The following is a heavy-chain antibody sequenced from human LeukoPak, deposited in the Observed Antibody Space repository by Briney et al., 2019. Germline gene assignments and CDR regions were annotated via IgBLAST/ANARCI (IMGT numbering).Heavy chain of an antibody. J-gene: IGHJ4*02. Sequence: GGSLRLSCAASGFTFSSYAMSWVRQAPGKGLEWVSSISGTGGSTYYADSVKGRLTISRDKSNNTPFLQMNSLRAEDTAVYYCAKGLGYFSSVDYWGQGTLVTVSS. V-gene: IGHV3-23*01. CDR2: ISGTGGST. CDR1: GFTFSSYA. D-gene: IGHD2-15*01. CDR3: AKGLGYFSSVDY.